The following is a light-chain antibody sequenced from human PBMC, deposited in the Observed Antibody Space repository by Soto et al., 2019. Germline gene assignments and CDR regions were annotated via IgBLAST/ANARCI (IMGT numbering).Light chain of an antibody. CDR1: QSVSRN. CDR3: QQYNNWPPWT. V-gene: IGKV3-15*01. J-gene: IGKJ1*01. CDR2: GAS. Sequence: EIVMTQSPATLSVSPGERDTLSCRASQSVSRNLAWYQQKPGQAPRLLIYGASTRATGIPARFSGSGSGTEFTLTISSLQSEDFAVYYCQQYNNWPPWTFGQGTKVDIK.